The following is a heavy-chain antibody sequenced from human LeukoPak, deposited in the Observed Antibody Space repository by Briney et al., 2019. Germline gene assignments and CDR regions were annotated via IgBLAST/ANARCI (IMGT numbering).Heavy chain of an antibody. J-gene: IGHJ4*02. V-gene: IGHV3-53*01. CDR2: IYSGGST. CDR3: ARGVNDYYGSGSSGGY. CDR1: GFTVSSNY. D-gene: IGHD3-10*01. Sequence: GGSLRLSCAASGFTVSSNYMSWVRQAPGKGLEWVSVIYSGGSTYYADSVKGRFTISRDNSKGTLYLQMNSLRAEDTAVYYCARGVNDYYGSGSSGGYWGQGTLVTVSS.